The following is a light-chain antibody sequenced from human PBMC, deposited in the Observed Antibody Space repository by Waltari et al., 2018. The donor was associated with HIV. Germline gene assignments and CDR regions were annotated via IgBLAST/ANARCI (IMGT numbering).Light chain of an antibody. CDR2: DGS. CDR1: QTVSNK. Sequence: DIQMTQSPSPLSASVGDSVTITCRASQTVSNKVNCYQQKPGKAPQLLIYDGSILESGVPSRFSGGGSGTDFTLTITSLQPDDFVTYFCQQSYSSPLTFGPGTKLDSK. J-gene: IGKJ3*01. V-gene: IGKV1-39*01. CDR3: QQSYSSPLT.